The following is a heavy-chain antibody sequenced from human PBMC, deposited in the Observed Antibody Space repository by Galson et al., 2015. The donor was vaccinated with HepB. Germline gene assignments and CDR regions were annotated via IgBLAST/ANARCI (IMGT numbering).Heavy chain of an antibody. J-gene: IGHJ4*02. Sequence: ETLSLTCTVSGGSISSSSYYWGWIRQPPTKGLEWIGSIYYSGSTYYNPSLKSRVTIAVDTSKNQFSLSLSSVTAADPAIYYCARLDYGGGDYWGQGILVTVSS. V-gene: IGHV4-39*01. CDR2: IYYSGST. D-gene: IGHD4-23*01. CDR1: GGSISSSSYY. CDR3: ARLDYGGGDY.